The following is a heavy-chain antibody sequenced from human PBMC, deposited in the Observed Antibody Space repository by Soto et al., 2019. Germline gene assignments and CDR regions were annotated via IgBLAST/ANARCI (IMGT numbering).Heavy chain of an antibody. CDR2: INNRGDNT. CDR3: AKDIRAYNYAFDS. V-gene: IGHV3-23*01. J-gene: IGHJ4*02. Sequence: GGSLRLSCTASGFTFSNFAMSWVRQAPGMGLEWVSSINNRGDNTYFADSVKGRFTISRDNSKNTVFLQMNSLRAEDSAIYYCAKDIRAYNYAFDSWGQGNLVTVSS. CDR1: GFTFSNFA. D-gene: IGHD5-18*01.